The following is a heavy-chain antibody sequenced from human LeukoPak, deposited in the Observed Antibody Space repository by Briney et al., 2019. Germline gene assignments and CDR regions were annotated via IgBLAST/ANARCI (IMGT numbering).Heavy chain of an antibody. CDR1: GGSISSNYYY. J-gene: IGHJ4*02. V-gene: IGHV4-39*01. CDR2: IYYSGST. Sequence: SETLSLTCTVSGGSISSNYYYWGWIRQPPGKGLEWIASIYYSGSTNYNPSLKSRVTISVDTSKNQFSLKLSSVTAADTAVYYCARRAARPERYFDYWGQGTLVTVSS. CDR3: ARRAARPERYFDY. D-gene: IGHD6-6*01.